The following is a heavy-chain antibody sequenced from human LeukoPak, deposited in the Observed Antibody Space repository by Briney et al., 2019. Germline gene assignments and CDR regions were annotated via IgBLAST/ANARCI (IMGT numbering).Heavy chain of an antibody. CDR3: ASPGEYSSGWYGDAFDI. J-gene: IGHJ3*02. Sequence: PGGSLRLSCAASGFTFSSYGMHWVRQATGKGLEWVAFIRYDGSNKYYADSVKGRFTISRDNSKNTLYLQMNSLRAEDTAVYYCASPGEYSSGWYGDAFDIWGQGTMVTVSS. V-gene: IGHV3-30*02. CDR1: GFTFSSYG. D-gene: IGHD6-19*01. CDR2: IRYDGSNK.